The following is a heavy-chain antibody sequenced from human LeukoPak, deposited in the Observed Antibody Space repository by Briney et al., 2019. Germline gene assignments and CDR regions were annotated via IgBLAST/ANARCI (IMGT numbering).Heavy chain of an antibody. J-gene: IGHJ3*02. Sequence: TSETLSLTCTVSSGSVSSGDYYWSWIRQPPGKGLEWIGYIYYSGSTYYNPSLKSRVTISVDTSTNQFSLRLSSVTAADTAVYYCARGIAAASERAFDIWGQGTMVTVSS. CDR1: SGSVSSGDYY. D-gene: IGHD6-13*01. V-gene: IGHV4-30-4*01. CDR2: IYYSGST. CDR3: ARGIAAASERAFDI.